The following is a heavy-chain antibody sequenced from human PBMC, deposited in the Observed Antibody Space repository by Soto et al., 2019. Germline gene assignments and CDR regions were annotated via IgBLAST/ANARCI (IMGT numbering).Heavy chain of an antibody. J-gene: IGHJ6*02. Sequence: QVQLVQSGAEVKKPGSSVKVFCKTSGVSFNNNGIGWVRQAPGHGLEWTGGVSPPFRTSNYARKFQGRISITADASTGTVNMELSSLTSEDTAQYYCARVLYYGSGSYSPYGMDVWGQGTTVTVSS. V-gene: IGHV1-69*01. CDR1: GVSFNNNG. D-gene: IGHD3-10*01. CDR3: ARVLYYGSGSYSPYGMDV. CDR2: VSPPFRTS.